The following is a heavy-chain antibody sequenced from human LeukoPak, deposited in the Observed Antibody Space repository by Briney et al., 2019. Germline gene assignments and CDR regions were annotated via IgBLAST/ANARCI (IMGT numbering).Heavy chain of an antibody. CDR1: GYTFTSYY. CDR2: INPSGGST. Sequence: GASVKVSCKASGYTFTSYYMHWVRQAPGQGLEWTGIINPSGGSTSYAQKFQRRVTMTRDTSTSTVYMELSSLRSEDTAVYYCAGSPMIVVEYAFDIWGQGTMVTVSS. V-gene: IGHV1-46*01. D-gene: IGHD3-22*01. J-gene: IGHJ3*02. CDR3: AGSPMIVVEYAFDI.